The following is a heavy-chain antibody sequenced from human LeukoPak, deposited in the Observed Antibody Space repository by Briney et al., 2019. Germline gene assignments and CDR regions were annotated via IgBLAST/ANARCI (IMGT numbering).Heavy chain of an antibody. Sequence: SETLSLTCAVSGYSISTGYYWGWIRQPPGKGLEWIGTIYHSGRTYYIPSLKSRATISVDTSKNQFSLKLTSVTAADTALYYGARDLGVSGPGYYSYGMDVWGKGTTVTVSS. CDR3: ARDLGVSGPGYYSYGMDV. V-gene: IGHV4-38-2*02. CDR1: GYSISTGYY. D-gene: IGHD6-19*01. J-gene: IGHJ6*04. CDR2: IYHSGRT.